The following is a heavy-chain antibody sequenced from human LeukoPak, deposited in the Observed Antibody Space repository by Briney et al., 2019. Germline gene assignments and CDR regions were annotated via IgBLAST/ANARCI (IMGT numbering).Heavy chain of an antibody. CDR3: AKIPRGYCSSTSCYDGGFDY. CDR2: ISYDGSNK. CDR1: GFTFSSYG. Sequence: GGSLRLSCAASGFTFSSYGMHWVRQAPGKGLEWVAVISYDGSNKYYADSVKGRFTISRDNSKNTLYLQMNSLRAEDTAVYYCAKIPRGYCSSTSCYDGGFDYWGQGTLVTVSS. J-gene: IGHJ4*02. D-gene: IGHD2-2*01. V-gene: IGHV3-30*18.